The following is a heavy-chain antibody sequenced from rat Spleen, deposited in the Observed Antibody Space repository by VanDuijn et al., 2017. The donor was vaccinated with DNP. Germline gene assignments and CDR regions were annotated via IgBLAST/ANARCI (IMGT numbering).Heavy chain of an antibody. Sequence: EVQLVESGGGLVQPGRSRKLSCVASGFTFNKYWMTWFRQVPGKGLEWVASIPGSGGSTYYPDSVKGRFTISRDNAKSTLYLQMYSLRSEDMATYYCVRPDYYDGSYPHYWGQGVMVTVSS. CDR2: IPGSGGST. D-gene: IGHD1-12*02. V-gene: IGHV5-31*01. CDR1: GFTFNKYW. J-gene: IGHJ2*01. CDR3: VRPDYYDGSYPHY.